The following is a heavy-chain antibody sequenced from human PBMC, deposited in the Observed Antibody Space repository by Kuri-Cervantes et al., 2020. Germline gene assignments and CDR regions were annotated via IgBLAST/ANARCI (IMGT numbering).Heavy chain of an antibody. D-gene: IGHD6-19*01. V-gene: IGHV3-21*01. J-gene: IGHJ4*02. CDR3: AKGDPTQWLVRLDY. Sequence: GESLKISCAASGFTFSSYWMSWVRQAPGKGLEWVSSISSSSSYIYYADSVKGRFTISRDNSKDTLYLQMNSLRAEDTAVYYCAKGDPTQWLVRLDYWGQGTLVTVSS. CDR1: GFTFSSYW. CDR2: ISSSSSYI.